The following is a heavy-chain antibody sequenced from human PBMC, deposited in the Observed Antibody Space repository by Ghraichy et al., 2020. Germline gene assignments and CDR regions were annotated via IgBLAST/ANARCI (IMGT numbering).Heavy chain of an antibody. Sequence: SETLSLTCTVSGDSISSSYYYWALLRQPPGKGLVWIGSISYSGSTYYNPSLKSRVTIAVYTSKNQFSLQLISVTAADTAFYYCARGGSMSLATFDPWGQGTLVTVTS. CDR2: ISYSGST. CDR3: ARGGSMSLATFDP. J-gene: IGHJ5*02. V-gene: IGHV4-39*07. CDR1: GDSISSSYYY.